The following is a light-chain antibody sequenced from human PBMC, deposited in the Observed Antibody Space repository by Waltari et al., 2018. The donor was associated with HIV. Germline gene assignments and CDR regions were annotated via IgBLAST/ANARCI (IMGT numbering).Light chain of an antibody. Sequence: QSALTQPASVSGSPAQSITISCTGTSRAVGSYHLVSWYQQHPGKAPKPTIYEVSKRTAGVSNRCSCSKAGNTASLTISGLQTEDEADYYGCSSAGSSTFYVFGTGTKVTVL. J-gene: IGLJ1*01. V-gene: IGLV2-23*02. CDR3: CSSAGSSTFYV. CDR1: SRAVGSYHL. CDR2: EVS.